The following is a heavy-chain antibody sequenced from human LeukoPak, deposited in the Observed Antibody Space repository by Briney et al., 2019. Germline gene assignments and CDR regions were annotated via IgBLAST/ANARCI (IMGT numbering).Heavy chain of an antibody. Sequence: GASVKVSCKASGYTFTGYYMHWVRQAPGQGLEWMGWINPNSGGTNYAQKFRGRVTMTRDTSISTAYMELSRLRSDDTAVYYCARGGYGDYYYYYYMDVWGKGTTVTVSS. CDR2: INPNSGGT. D-gene: IGHD4-17*01. CDR3: ARGGYGDYYYYYYMDV. CDR1: GYTFTGYY. J-gene: IGHJ6*03. V-gene: IGHV1-2*02.